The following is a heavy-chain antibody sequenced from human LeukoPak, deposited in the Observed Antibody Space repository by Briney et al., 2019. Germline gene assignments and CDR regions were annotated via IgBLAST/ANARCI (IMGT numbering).Heavy chain of an antibody. CDR2: INKKGDSA. V-gene: IGHV3-23*01. D-gene: IGHD3-9*01. CDR3: AREIDSAFDY. J-gene: IGHJ4*02. Sequence: PGGSLRLSCAGSGXTFGSYAVTWVRQAPLKGLEWVSGINKKGDSAPYADSAKGRFTISRDNSKNKLHLQMNSLRAEDTAVYYCAREIDSAFDYWGQGTLVTVSS. CDR1: GXTFGSYA.